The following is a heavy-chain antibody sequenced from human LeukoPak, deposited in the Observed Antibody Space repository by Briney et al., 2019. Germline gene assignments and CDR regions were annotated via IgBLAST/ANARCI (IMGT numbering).Heavy chain of an antibody. CDR3: ARDSSSSSWYAIDY. V-gene: IGHV3-21*01. Sequence: GGSLRLSCAASGFTFSSYAMSWVRQAPGKGLEWVSSISSSSSYIYYADSVKGRFTISRDNAKNSLYLQMNSLRAEDTAVYYCARDSSSSSWYAIDYWGQGTLVTVSS. D-gene: IGHD6-13*01. J-gene: IGHJ4*02. CDR1: GFTFSSYA. CDR2: ISSSSSYI.